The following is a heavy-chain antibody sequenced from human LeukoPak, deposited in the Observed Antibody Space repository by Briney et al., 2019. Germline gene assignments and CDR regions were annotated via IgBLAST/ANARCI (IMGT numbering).Heavy chain of an antibody. CDR1: GFTFSSYD. V-gene: IGHV3-13*01. J-gene: IGHJ6*02. Sequence: GGSLRLSCAASGFTFSSYDMHWVRQATGKGLEWVSAIGTAGDTYYPGSVKGRFTISRENAKNSLYLQMNSLRAGDTAVYYCARDLSSYGMDVWGQGTTVTVSS. CDR2: IGTAGDT. CDR3: ARDLSSYGMDV.